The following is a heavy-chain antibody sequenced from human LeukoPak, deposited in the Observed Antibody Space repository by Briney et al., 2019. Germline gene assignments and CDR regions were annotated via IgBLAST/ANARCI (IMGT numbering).Heavy chain of an antibody. D-gene: IGHD5-18*01. J-gene: IGHJ4*02. V-gene: IGHV5-51*01. Sequence: GESLKISCKGSGYSFTSYWIGWVRQMPGKGLEWMGIIYPGDSDTRYSPSFQGQVTISADKSISTAYLQWSSLKASDTAMYYCARPERVYSYGDPFDYWGQGTLVTVSS. CDR2: IYPGDSDT. CDR1: GYSFTSYW. CDR3: ARPERVYSYGDPFDY.